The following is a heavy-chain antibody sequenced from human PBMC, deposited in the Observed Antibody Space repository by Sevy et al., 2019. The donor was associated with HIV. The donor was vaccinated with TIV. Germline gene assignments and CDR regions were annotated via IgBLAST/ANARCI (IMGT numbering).Heavy chain of an antibody. D-gene: IGHD3-10*01. J-gene: IGHJ6*02. CDR2: ISDYNGYT. CDR1: GYTFSSYG. Sequence: ASVKVSCKASGYTFSSYGISWVRQAPGQGLEWMGWISDYNGYTNYAHKFQGRVTMSTETSTRTAYMELRSLRSDDTAVYFCARGGYYYRSGTYRPPNYYGMDAWGQGTAVTVSS. V-gene: IGHV1-18*01. CDR3: ARGGYYYRSGTYRPPNYYGMDA.